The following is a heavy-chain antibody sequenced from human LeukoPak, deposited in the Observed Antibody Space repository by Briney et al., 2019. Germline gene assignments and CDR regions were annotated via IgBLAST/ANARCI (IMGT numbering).Heavy chain of an antibody. D-gene: IGHD2-2*01. CDR2: ISPYNGYT. CDR1: GYTFKIYS. V-gene: IGHV1-18*04. CDR3: ARRGRYCSSSSCYHDAFDV. Sequence: ASVKVSCETSGYTFKIYSIGWVRQAPGQGLEWMGWISPYNGYTKYAQRVQGRLTLSTDTSTSIAYMELRSLTSDDTAVYYCARRGRYCSSSSCYHDAFDVWGQGTMVTVSS. J-gene: IGHJ3*01.